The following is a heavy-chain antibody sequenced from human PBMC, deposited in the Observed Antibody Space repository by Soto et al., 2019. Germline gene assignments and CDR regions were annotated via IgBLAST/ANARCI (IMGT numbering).Heavy chain of an antibody. D-gene: IGHD6-19*01. CDR1: GFSLSTSGVG. V-gene: IGHV2-5*02. CDR2: IYWDDDK. J-gene: IGHJ4*02. CDR3: ARDSSGWYGFDY. Sequence: QITLKESGPTLVKPTQTLTLTCTFSGFSLSTSGVGVGWIRLPPGKALEWLALIYWDDDKRYSPSLKSRLTVRKDTSKTQVILTMTNMDPVDTATYYCARDSSGWYGFDYWGQGTLVTVSS.